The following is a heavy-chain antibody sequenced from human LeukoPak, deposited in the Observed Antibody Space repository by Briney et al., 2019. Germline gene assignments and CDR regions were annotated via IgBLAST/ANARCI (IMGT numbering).Heavy chain of an antibody. V-gene: IGHV4-61*02. CDR1: GGSISSGSYY. CDR3: ARAGDKPFSTVAAAGTGILGY. CDR2: IYTSGST. D-gene: IGHD6-13*01. J-gene: IGHJ4*02. Sequence: SETLSLTCTVSGGSISSGSYYWSWIRQPAGKGLEWIGRIYTSGSTNYNPSLKSRVTISVDKSKNQFSLKLSSVTAADTAVYYCARAGDKPFSTVAAAGTGILGYWGQGTLVTVSS.